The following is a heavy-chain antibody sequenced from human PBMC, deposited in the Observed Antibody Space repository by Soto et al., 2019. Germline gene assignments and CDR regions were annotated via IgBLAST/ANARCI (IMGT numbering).Heavy chain of an antibody. CDR3: ARDLAAAGTDYYGRDV. V-gene: IGHV1-69*12. CDR2: IIPIFGTA. CDR1: GGTFSSYA. J-gene: IGHJ6*02. D-gene: IGHD6-13*01. Sequence: QVQLVQSGAEVKKPGSSVKVSCKASGGTFSSYAISWVRQAPGQGLEWMGGIIPIFGTANYAQKFQGRVTITADESTSTAYMELSSLRSDDTAVYYCARDLAAAGTDYYGRDVWGQGTTVTVSS.